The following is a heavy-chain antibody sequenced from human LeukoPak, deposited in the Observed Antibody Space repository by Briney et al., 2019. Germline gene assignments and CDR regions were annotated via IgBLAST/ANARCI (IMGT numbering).Heavy chain of an antibody. J-gene: IGHJ6*03. CDR1: GYSISRCYY. Sequence: SETLSLTCAVSGYSISRCYYCGWIRQPPGKGLEYIGKSHQNGNTHYNPSLKSRVTISLDTTKNQFSLKLNSVTAADTAVYYCAKGGGRSDYYMDVSGKGTTVNVS. CDR2: SHQNGNT. D-gene: IGHD3-16*01. V-gene: IGHV4-38-2*01. CDR3: AKGGGRSDYYMDV.